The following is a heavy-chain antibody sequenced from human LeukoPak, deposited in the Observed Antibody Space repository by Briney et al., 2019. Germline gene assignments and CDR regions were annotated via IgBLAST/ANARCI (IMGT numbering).Heavy chain of an antibody. CDR2: ISPGGGTT. Sequence: GGSLRLSCAVSGFTFCSEAMSWVRQSPARGLEWVASISPGGGTTYYADYVKGRFTISRDNSNNSLFVQMNSLRAEDTAVYYCAKSRLGSANWALQIFDNWGQGTLVTVSS. D-gene: IGHD1-1*01. J-gene: IGHJ4*02. CDR3: AKSRLGSANWALQIFDN. CDR1: GFTFCSEA. V-gene: IGHV3-23*01.